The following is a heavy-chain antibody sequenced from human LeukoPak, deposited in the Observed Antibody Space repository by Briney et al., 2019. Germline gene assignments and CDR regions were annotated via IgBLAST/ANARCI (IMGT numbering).Heavy chain of an antibody. CDR2: IYYSGST. CDR3: ARDRWLRWLSGMDV. V-gene: IGHV4-59*01. CDR1: GGSISSYY. Sequence: PSETLSLTCTVSGGSISSYYWSWIRQPPGKGLEWIGYIYYSGSTNYNPSLKSRVTISVDTSKNQFSLKLSSVTAADTAVYYCARDRWLRWLSGMDVWGQGTTVTVSS. J-gene: IGHJ6*02. D-gene: IGHD4-17*01.